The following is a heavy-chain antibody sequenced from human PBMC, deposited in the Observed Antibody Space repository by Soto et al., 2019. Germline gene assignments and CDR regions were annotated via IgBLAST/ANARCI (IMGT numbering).Heavy chain of an antibody. V-gene: IGHV4-59*04. Sequence: SETLSLTCSVSGGSISSGYWTWIRHPPGKGLEWIGSFFYSGNTYYSPSLKSRVTMSVDTSKNQFSLKLSSVTAADTAVYYCARYGSSGWYRGDNWFDPWGQGTLVTVSS. D-gene: IGHD6-19*01. CDR1: GGSISSGY. J-gene: IGHJ5*02. CDR3: ARYGSSGWYRGDNWFDP. CDR2: FFYSGNT.